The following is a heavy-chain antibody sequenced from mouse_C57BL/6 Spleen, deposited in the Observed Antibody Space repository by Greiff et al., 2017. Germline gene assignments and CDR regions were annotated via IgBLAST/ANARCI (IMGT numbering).Heavy chain of an antibody. CDR2: ISSGGDYI. CDR3: TREGGLNFAY. Sequence: EVMLVESGEGLVKPGGSLKLSCAASGFTFSSYAMSWVRQTPEKRLEWVAYISSGGDYIYYADTVKGRFTISRDNARNTLYLQMSSLKSEDTAMYYCTREGGLNFAYWGQGTLVTVSA. CDR1: GFTFSSYA. J-gene: IGHJ3*01. V-gene: IGHV5-9-1*02.